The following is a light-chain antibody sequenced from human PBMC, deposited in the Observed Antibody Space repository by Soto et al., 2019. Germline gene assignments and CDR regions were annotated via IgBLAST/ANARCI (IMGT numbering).Light chain of an antibody. V-gene: IGKV1-39*01. J-gene: IGKJ1*01. CDR3: QPSYSTLGT. Sequence: DIQMTQSPSSLSASVGDRVTITCRASQSISSYLNWYQQKPGKAPKLLIYAASSLQSGVPSRFSGSGSGTEFTLTISSLQPEDFATYYCQPSYSTLGTFGQGTKVEIK. CDR1: QSISSY. CDR2: AAS.